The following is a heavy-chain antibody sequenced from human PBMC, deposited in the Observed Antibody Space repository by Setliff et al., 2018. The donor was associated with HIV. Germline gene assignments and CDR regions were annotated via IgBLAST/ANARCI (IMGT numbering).Heavy chain of an antibody. CDR2: IIPLFNKS. V-gene: IGHV1-69*13. D-gene: IGHD2-15*01. Sequence: SVEVSCKASGGNFSTYGISWVRQAPGQGLEWMGGIIPLFNKSNNAQKFQVRVTITADESTSTAYMELKSLRSEDSAVYYCARDRFCSRGSCYEPNWFDPWGQRTLVTVSS. CDR3: ARDRFCSRGSCYEPNWFDP. J-gene: IGHJ5*02. CDR1: GGNFSTYG.